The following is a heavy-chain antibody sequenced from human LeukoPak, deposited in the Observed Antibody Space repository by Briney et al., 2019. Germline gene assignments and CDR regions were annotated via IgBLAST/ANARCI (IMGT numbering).Heavy chain of an antibody. D-gene: IGHD3-22*01. V-gene: IGHV4-30-2*01. Sequence: SQTLSLTCTVSGGSISSGGYYWSWIRQPPGKGLEWIGYIYHSGSTYYNPSLKSRVTISVDRSKNQFSLKLSSVTAADTAVYYCARSAYYDSSGSYAFDIWGQGTMVTVSS. CDR1: GGSISSGGYY. CDR2: IYHSGST. J-gene: IGHJ3*02. CDR3: ARSAYYDSSGSYAFDI.